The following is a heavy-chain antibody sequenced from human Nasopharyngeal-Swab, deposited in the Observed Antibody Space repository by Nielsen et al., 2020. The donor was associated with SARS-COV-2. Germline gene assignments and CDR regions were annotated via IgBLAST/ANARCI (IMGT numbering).Heavy chain of an antibody. CDR1: GGTSSSYA. J-gene: IGHJ5*02. V-gene: IGHV1-69*01. Sequence: SVKVYCKASGGTSSSYAIGWVRPAPGQGLEWMGGIIPLFGTANYAQKFQGRVTITADESTSTAYMELSSLRSEDTAVYYCARIAVHHNWFDPWGQGTLVTVSS. D-gene: IGHD1-1*01. CDR3: ARIAVHHNWFDP. CDR2: IIPLFGTA.